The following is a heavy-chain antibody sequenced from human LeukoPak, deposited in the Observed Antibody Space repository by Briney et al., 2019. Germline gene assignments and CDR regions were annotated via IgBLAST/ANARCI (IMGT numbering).Heavy chain of an antibody. V-gene: IGHV3-15*01. J-gene: IGHJ4*02. D-gene: IGHD7-27*01. CDR2: IKSKSDGGTT. CDR1: GLTVNNAW. Sequence: GGSLRLSCTASGLTVNNAWMSWVRQIPGKGLEWVGRIKSKSDGGTTDYAAPVKGRFTISRDDSKNTLYLQMNSLKTEDTAVYYCTNEMTWGFSLDYWGQGIVVTVSS. CDR3: TNEMTWGFSLDY.